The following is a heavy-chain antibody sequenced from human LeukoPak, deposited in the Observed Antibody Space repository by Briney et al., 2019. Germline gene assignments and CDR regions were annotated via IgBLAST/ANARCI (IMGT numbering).Heavy chain of an antibody. V-gene: IGHV3-48*02. CDR3: AREPPRDDEAFDI. D-gene: IGHD2-21*01. Sequence: PGGSLRLSCAASGFTFSSYWMSWVRQAPGKGLEWVSYINSRSSTIYYADSLKGRFTVSRDNAKNSLYLQMNSLRDEDTAVYYCAREPPRDDEAFDIWGQGTMVTVSS. J-gene: IGHJ3*02. CDR2: INSRSSTI. CDR1: GFTFSSYW.